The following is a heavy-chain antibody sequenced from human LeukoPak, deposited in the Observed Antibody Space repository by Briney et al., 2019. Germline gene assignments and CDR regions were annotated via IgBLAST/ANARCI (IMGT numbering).Heavy chain of an antibody. Sequence: SGTLSLTCTVSGGSISSSSYYWGWIRQPPGKGLEWIGSIYYSGSTYYNPSLKSRVTISVDTSKNQFSLKLSSVTAADTAVYYCAGGGFGDRRYYFDYWGQGTLVTVSS. D-gene: IGHD2-21*02. V-gene: IGHV4-39*07. CDR2: IYYSGST. CDR3: AGGGFGDRRYYFDY. J-gene: IGHJ4*02. CDR1: GGSISSSSYY.